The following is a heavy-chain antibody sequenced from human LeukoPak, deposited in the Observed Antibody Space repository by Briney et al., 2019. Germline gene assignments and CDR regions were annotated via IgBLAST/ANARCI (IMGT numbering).Heavy chain of an antibody. CDR3: AREDGGDYAYTLDY. CDR2: IYYSGST. D-gene: IGHD4-17*01. CDR1: GGSISNYY. Sequence: TSETLSLTCTVSGGSISNYYWSWIRQPPGKGLEWIGYIYYSGSTNYNPSLKSRVTISVDTSKNQFSVKLSSVTAADTAVYYCAREDGGDYAYTLDYWGQGTLVTVSS. V-gene: IGHV4-59*12. J-gene: IGHJ4*02.